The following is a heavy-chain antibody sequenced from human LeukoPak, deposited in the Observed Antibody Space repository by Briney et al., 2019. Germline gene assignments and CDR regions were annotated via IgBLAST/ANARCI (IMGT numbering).Heavy chain of an antibody. CDR1: GGSISSYY. CDR3: ARPGGSGSRWGS. CDR2: IYYSGST. Sequence: SETLSLTCTVSGGSISSYYWSWVRQPPGKGLEWIGYIYYSGSTNYNPSLKSRVTISVDTSKNQFSLKLSSVTAADTAVYYCARPGGSGSRWGSWGQGTLVTVSS. V-gene: IGHV4-59*08. J-gene: IGHJ4*02. D-gene: IGHD3-10*01.